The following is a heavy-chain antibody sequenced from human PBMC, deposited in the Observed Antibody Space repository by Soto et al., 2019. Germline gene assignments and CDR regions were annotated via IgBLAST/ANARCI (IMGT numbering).Heavy chain of an antibody. V-gene: IGHV5-51*01. CDR1: GYSFTSYW. J-gene: IGHJ6*02. Sequence: PGESLKISCKGSGYSFTSYWIGWVRQMPGKGLEWMGIIYPGDSDTRYSPSFQGQVTISADKSISTAYLQWSSLKASDTAMYYCAREQQRVRNYYYGMDVWGQGTTVTVSS. D-gene: IGHD6-13*01. CDR2: IYPGDSDT. CDR3: AREQQRVRNYYYGMDV.